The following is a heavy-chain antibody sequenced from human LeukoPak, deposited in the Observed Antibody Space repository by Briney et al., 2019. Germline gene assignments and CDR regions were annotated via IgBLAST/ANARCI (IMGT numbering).Heavy chain of an antibody. J-gene: IGHJ4*02. CDR1: GFTFSLYA. CDR3: AKDLTTWGDY. V-gene: IGHV3-23*01. CDR2: ISGSDGST. D-gene: IGHD3-16*01. Sequence: PGGSLRLSSAASGFTFSLYAMSWVRQAPGKGLEWVSGISGSDGSTYYADSVKGRFTISRDDSKNTLYLQMNSLRAEDTAVYYCAKDLTTWGDYWGQGTLVTVSS.